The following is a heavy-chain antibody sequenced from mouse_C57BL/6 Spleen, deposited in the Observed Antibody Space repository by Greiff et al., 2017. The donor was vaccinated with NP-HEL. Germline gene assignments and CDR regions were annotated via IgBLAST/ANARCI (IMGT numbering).Heavy chain of an antibody. Sequence: EVMLVESGGDLVKPGGSLKLSCAASGFTFSSYGMSWVRQTPDKRLEWVATISSGGSYTYYPDSVKGRFTISRDNAKNTLYLQMSSLKSEDTAMYYCARHPLYYYGSSSHWGAMDYWGQGTSVTVSS. D-gene: IGHD1-1*01. CDR1: GFTFSSYG. J-gene: IGHJ4*01. CDR2: ISSGGSYT. CDR3: ARHPLYYYGSSSHWGAMDY. V-gene: IGHV5-6*01.